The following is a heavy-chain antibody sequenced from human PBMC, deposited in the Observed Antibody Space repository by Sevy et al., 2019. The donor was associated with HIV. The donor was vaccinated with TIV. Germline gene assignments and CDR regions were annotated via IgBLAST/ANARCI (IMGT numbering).Heavy chain of an antibody. J-gene: IGHJ6*03. CDR3: GKGGGGHYDPDEIGYYFYYYNMDV. CDR2: ISGSGSRT. CDR1: GFSFDSYG. V-gene: IGHV3-23*01. D-gene: IGHD3-22*01. Sequence: GGSLRLSCAVSGFSFDSYGMTWVRQAPGKGLEWVSGISGSGSRTYYADSVKGRFIISRDNSKNTLDLQMNSLRSEDKATIYWGKGGGGHYDPDEIGYYFYYYNMDVWGKGTTVTVSS.